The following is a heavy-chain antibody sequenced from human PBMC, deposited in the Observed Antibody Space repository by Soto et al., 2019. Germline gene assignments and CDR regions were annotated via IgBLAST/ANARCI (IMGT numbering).Heavy chain of an antibody. CDR2: ISGIGGST. CDR3: ARGSSGYISSWYYFDY. CDR1: GFTFTDYA. D-gene: IGHD6-13*01. Sequence: EVQLLESGGGLVQPGGSLRLSCAASGFTFTDYALSWVRQAPGMGLEWVATISGIGGSTYLADSVKGRLSISRDNSKNTVSLLMNSLRAEDTAVYFCARGSSGYISSWYYFDYWGRGTLVTVSS. V-gene: IGHV3-23*01. J-gene: IGHJ4*02.